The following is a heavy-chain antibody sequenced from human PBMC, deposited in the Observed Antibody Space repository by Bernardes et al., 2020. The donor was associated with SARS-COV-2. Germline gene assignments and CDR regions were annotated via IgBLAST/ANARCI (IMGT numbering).Heavy chain of an antibody. Sequence: SETLSLTCVVSNESIYSYFWSWVRQSAGKRPEWLGRIFSSGTADYSPSFKSRVTMSVDLSQNRVFLNLTSVTAADSATYYCTRGPNNGPYAHLDNWGQGVRVTVSS. D-gene: IGHD2-8*01. J-gene: IGHJ4*02. V-gene: IGHV4-4*07. CDR1: NESIYSYF. CDR3: TRGPNNGPYAHLDN. CDR2: IFSSGTA.